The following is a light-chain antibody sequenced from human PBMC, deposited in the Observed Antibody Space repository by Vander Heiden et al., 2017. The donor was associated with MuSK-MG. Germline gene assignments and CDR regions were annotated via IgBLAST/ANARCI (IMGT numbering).Light chain of an antibody. V-gene: IGKV1-33*01. CDR3: QQYDNFPST. CDR2: DAS. CDR1: QDISNS. Sequence: EIQMTQSPSSLSASVGDRVTITCQASQDISNSLNWYQQKPGKAPKLLIYDASNLQTGVPSRFSESGSGTDFTFTISSLQPEDIATYYCQQYDNFPSTFGPGTKVDIK. J-gene: IGKJ3*01.